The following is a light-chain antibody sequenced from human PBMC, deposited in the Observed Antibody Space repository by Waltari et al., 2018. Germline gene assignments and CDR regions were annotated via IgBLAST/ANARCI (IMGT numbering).Light chain of an antibody. V-gene: IGKV2-30*02. J-gene: IGKJ2*01. Sequence: DVVMTQSPLSLSVTLGQTASISCTSSRSLVHSDGNTHLVWFHQRPGQSPRRLIYKVSNQDSGVPDRFGGSGSGSDFTLKISYVEAEDVGVYYCMQGTHWPYTFGQGTKLDIK. CDR3: MQGTHWPYT. CDR1: RSLVHSDGNTH. CDR2: KVS.